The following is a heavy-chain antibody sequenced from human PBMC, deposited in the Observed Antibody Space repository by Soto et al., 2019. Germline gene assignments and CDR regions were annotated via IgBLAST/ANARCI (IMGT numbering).Heavy chain of an antibody. V-gene: IGHV3-30*18. J-gene: IGHJ6*02. CDR3: AKDPLCFGLNYGRYV. Sequence: GGSLRLSCAASGFTFSSYGMHWVRQAPGKGLEWVAVISYDGSNKYYAGSVKGRFTISRDNSKNTLYLQMNSLRAEDTAVYYCAKDPLCFGLNYGRYVRGQGTTVTVSS. CDR2: ISYDGSNK. CDR1: GFTFSSYG. D-gene: IGHD3-10*01.